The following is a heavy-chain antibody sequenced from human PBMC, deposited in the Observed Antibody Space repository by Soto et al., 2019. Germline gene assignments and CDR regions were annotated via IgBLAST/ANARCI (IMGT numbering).Heavy chain of an antibody. V-gene: IGHV3-23*01. J-gene: IGHJ4*02. Sequence: EVQLLESGGGLVQPGGSLRLSCAASGFTFSSYAMSWVRQGPGKGLEWVSGISGSGESTCYADSVKGRFTISRDNSKNTLYLQMNSLRAEDTAVYYCAKDYSSGSYYFDYWGQGTLVTVSS. D-gene: IGHD6-19*01. CDR3: AKDYSSGSYYFDY. CDR2: ISGSGEST. CDR1: GFTFSSYA.